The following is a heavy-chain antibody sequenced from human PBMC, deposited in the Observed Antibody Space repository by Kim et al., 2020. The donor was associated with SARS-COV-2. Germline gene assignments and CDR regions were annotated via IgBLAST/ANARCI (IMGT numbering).Heavy chain of an antibody. J-gene: IGHJ4*02. Sequence: SETLSLTCAVYGASFSGYYWIWIRQPPGKGLEWMGEINHSGTTNYIPSLKSRVTISVETSKNQFSLKLSSVTAADTAVYYCARGAGGTYYYGSGSYYVDYWGQGTLVTVSS. CDR2: INHSGTT. D-gene: IGHD3-10*01. CDR1: GASFSGYY. V-gene: IGHV4-34*01. CDR3: ARGAGGTYYYGSGSYYVDY.